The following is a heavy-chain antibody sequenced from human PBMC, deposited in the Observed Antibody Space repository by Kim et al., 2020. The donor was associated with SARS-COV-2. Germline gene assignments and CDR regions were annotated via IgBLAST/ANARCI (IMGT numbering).Heavy chain of an antibody. V-gene: IGHV5-51*01. J-gene: IGHJ4*02. Sequence: GESLKISCQTSGYSFTSYWIGWVRQMPGKGLEWMGIIHPADSDTRYSPSFQGQVTISADKFIATVYLEWSSLKTSDTALYYCARDGSADYWCQGTLVTVS. CDR3: ARDGSADY. CDR2: IHPADSDT. D-gene: IGHD3-10*01. CDR1: GYSFTSYW.